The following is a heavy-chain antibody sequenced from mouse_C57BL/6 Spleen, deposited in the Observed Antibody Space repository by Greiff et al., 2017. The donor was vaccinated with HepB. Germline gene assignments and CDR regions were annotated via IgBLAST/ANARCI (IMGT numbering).Heavy chain of an antibody. J-gene: IGHJ3*01. CDR1: GYAFTNYL. Sequence: QVHVKQSGAELVRPGTSVKVSCKASGYAFTNYLIEWVKQRPGQGLEWIGVINPGSGGTNYNEKFKGKATLTADKSSSTAYMQLSSLTSEDSAVYFCARSLYYGSASFAYWGQGTLVTVSA. CDR2: INPGSGGT. V-gene: IGHV1-54*01. CDR3: ARSLYYGSASFAY. D-gene: IGHD1-1*01.